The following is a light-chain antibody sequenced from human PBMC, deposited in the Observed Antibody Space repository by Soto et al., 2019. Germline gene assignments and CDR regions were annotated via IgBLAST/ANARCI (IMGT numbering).Light chain of an antibody. V-gene: IGKV1-39*01. Sequence: DIQMTQSPSSLSASVGARVTITCRASQSLSIYLNWYQQRPGKAPKLLIYGVSTLQAGVPSRFSGSGSGTDFTLTINNLQPEDFATYYCQQAYSAPRTFGQGTKVEIK. CDR2: GVS. J-gene: IGKJ1*01. CDR3: QQAYSAPRT. CDR1: QSLSIY.